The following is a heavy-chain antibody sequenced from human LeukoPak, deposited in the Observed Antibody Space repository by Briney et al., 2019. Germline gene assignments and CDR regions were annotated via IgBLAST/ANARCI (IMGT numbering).Heavy chain of an antibody. CDR1: GFTFSDYY. CDR3: ARDYDILTGYYFDY. CDR2: ISSSSSYT. V-gene: IGHV3-11*05. Sequence: GGSLRLSCAASGFTFSDYYMSWVRQAPGKGLEWVSYISSSSSYTNYADSVKGRFTISRDNAKSSLYLQMNSLRAEDTAVYYCARDYDILTGYYFDYWGQGTLVTVSS. D-gene: IGHD3-9*01. J-gene: IGHJ4*02.